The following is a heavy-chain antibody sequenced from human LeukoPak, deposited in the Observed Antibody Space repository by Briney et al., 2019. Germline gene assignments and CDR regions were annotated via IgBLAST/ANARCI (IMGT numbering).Heavy chain of an antibody. CDR1: GFTFSSYA. CDR2: ISYDGSNK. V-gene: IGHV3-30*04. D-gene: IGHD5-18*01. Sequence: GRSLRLSCAASGFTFSSYAMHWVRQAPGKGLEWVAVISYDGSNKYYADSVKGRFTISRDNSKNTLYLQMNSLRAEDTAVYYCARTANDYWGQGNLVTVSS. CDR3: ARTANDY. J-gene: IGHJ4*02.